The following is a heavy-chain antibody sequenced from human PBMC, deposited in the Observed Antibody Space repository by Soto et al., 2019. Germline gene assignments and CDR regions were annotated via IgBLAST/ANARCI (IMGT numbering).Heavy chain of an antibody. J-gene: IGHJ4*02. D-gene: IGHD2-2*02. CDR1: GYTLNSYF. CDR3: PRAGTSGVGPAAIHFPNGDY. Sequence: ASVKVSCKASGYTLNSYFMPRVRQVPGQRYEWMGVINPTGGSTSYAQKFLGRVTMNRDTSTSTVYMELSRLRSEDTPVYYCPRAGTSGVGPAAIHFPNGDYWRQGTLVTVS. V-gene: IGHV1-46*02. CDR2: INPTGGST.